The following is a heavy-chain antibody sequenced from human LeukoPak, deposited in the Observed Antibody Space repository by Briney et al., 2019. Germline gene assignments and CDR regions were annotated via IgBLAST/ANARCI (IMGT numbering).Heavy chain of an antibody. CDR2: IRSKAYGGTT. Sequence: GGSLRLSCTASGFTFGDYAMSWIRQAPGKGLEWVGFIRSKAYGGTTEYAASVKGRFTISRDDSKSIAYLQMNSLKTEDTAVYYCTYGRYYYYMDVWGKGTTVTVSS. V-gene: IGHV3-49*03. J-gene: IGHJ6*03. CDR3: TYGRYYYYMDV. D-gene: IGHD4-17*01. CDR1: GFTFGDYA.